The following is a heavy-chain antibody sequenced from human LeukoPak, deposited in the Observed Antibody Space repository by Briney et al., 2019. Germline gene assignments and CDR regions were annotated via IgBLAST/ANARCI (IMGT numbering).Heavy chain of an antibody. CDR1: GGTFSSYA. CDR2: IIPIFGTA. V-gene: IGHV1-69*05. CDR3: ARESRPAPYSSSSGDYMDV. D-gene: IGHD6-6*01. Sequence: SVKVSCKASGGTFSSYAIGWVRQAPGQGLEWMGGIIPIFGTANYAQKFQGRVTITTDESTSTAYMELSSLRSEDTAVYYCARESRPAPYSSSSGDYMDVWGKGTTVTVSS. J-gene: IGHJ6*03.